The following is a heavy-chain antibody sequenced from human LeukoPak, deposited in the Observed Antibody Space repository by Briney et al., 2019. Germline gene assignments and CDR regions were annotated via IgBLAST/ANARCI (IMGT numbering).Heavy chain of an antibody. D-gene: IGHD3-9*01. V-gene: IGHV4-39*02. Sequence: SETLSLTCTVSGGSISSSTFYWGWIRQPPGKGLEWVGGINHSGSTYRNPSLRSRLTVSVDTSKNHVSLSLSSVTAADTAVYYCLRFGSANFDHRLDYWGQGILVTVSS. CDR1: GGSISSSTFY. CDR3: LRFGSANFDHRLDY. J-gene: IGHJ4*02. CDR2: INHSGST.